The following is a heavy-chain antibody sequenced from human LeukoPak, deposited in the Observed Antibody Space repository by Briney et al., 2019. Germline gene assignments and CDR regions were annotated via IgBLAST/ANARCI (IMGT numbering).Heavy chain of an antibody. V-gene: IGHV1-8*03. CDR1: GYTFTSYD. CDR2: MNPNSGNT. Sequence: ASVKVSCKASGYTFTSYDINWVRQATGQGLEWMGWMNPNSGNTGYAQKFQGRVTTTRNTSISTAYMELSSLRSEDTAVYYCARGPRFLEWLPPSYMDVWGKGTTVTVSS. J-gene: IGHJ6*03. D-gene: IGHD3-3*01. CDR3: ARGPRFLEWLPPSYMDV.